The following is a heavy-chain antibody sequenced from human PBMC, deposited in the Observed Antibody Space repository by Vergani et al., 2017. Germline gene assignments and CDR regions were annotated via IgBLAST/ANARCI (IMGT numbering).Heavy chain of an antibody. CDR3: AGGRMVRRVIIGGVDY. D-gene: IGHD3-10*01. Sequence: QVQLQESGPGLVKPSETLSLTCTVSGGSISSYYWSWIRQPPGTGLEWIGYIYYSGSTNYNPSLKSRITIAVDTAKNQFSLKLSSVTAADTAVYYCAGGRMVRRVIIGGVDYWGQGTLVTVSS. V-gene: IGHV4-59*01. CDR2: IYYSGST. J-gene: IGHJ4*02. CDR1: GGSISSYY.